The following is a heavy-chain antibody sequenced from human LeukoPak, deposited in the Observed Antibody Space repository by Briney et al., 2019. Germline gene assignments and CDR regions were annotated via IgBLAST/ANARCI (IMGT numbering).Heavy chain of an antibody. CDR2: INHSGST. V-gene: IGHV4-34*01. CDR3: ARGVEGYCSSTSCYAFDY. D-gene: IGHD2-2*01. J-gene: IGHJ4*02. Sequence: SSETLSLTCAVYGGSFSGYYWSWIRQPPGKGLEWIGEINHSGSTNYNPSLKSRVTISVDTSKNQFSLKLSSVTAADTAVYYCARGVEGYCSSTSCYAFDYWGQGTLVTVSS. CDR1: GGSFSGYY.